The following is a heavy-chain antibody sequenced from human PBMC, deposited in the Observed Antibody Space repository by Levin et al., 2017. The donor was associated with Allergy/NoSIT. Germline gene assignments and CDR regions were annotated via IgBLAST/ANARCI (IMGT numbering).Heavy chain of an antibody. V-gene: IGHV3-23*01. J-gene: IGHJ4*02. CDR1: GFSFSSYG. CDR3: AKGGQSNLNSPSPLD. CDR2: ISGSGGRT. Sequence: PGGSLRLSCAASGFSFSSYGMSWVRQAPGKGLDWVSGISGSGGRTYYADSVKGRFTISRDNSKNTLYLQMNSLRPEDTAVYYCAKGGQSNLNSPSPLDWGQGTLVTVSS. D-gene: IGHD1/OR15-1a*01.